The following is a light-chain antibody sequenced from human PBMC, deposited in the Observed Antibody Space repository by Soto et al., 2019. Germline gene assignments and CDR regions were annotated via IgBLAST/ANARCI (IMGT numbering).Light chain of an antibody. Sequence: QSVLPQPPSASGTPGQRVTISCSGSSSNIGSNTVNWYQQLPGTAPKLLIYSNNQRPSGVPDRFSGSKSGTSASLAISGLQSEDEADYYCAAWDDSLNGFYVCGTGTKVTVL. CDR3: AAWDDSLNGFYV. CDR2: SNN. CDR1: SSNIGSNT. J-gene: IGLJ1*01. V-gene: IGLV1-44*01.